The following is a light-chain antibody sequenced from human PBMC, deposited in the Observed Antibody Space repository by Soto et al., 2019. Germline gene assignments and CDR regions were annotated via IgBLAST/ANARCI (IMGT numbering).Light chain of an antibody. V-gene: IGKV1-39*01. CDR3: QQDYNFPRT. Sequence: DIQMTQSPSSLSASVGDRVTITCRASETIDTYLNWYQQKPGKAPRLLIYSASSLQSGVPVRFSGSGSGTEFTLTISSLQREDFATYFCQQDYNFPRTFGLGTKLEIK. CDR2: SAS. CDR1: ETIDTY. J-gene: IGKJ1*01.